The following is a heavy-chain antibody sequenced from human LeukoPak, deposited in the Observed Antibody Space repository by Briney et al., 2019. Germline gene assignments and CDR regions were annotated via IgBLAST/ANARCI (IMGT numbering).Heavy chain of an antibody. CDR1: GFTFSSYE. J-gene: IGHJ4*02. D-gene: IGHD2-15*01. CDR2: ISSSDSTI. V-gene: IGHV3-48*03. CDR3: ARDRYCSGGSCNYYFDY. Sequence: GGSLRLSCAASGFTFSSYEMNWVRQAPRKGLEWVSYISSSDSTIYYADSVKGRFTISRDNAKNSLYLQMNSLRAEDTAVYYCARDRYCSGGSCNYYFDYWGQGTLVTVSS.